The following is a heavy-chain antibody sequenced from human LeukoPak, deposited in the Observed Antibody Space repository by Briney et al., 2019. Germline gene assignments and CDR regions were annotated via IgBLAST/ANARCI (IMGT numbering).Heavy chain of an antibody. CDR1: GGSFSGYY. D-gene: IGHD3-22*01. Sequence: SETLSLTCAVYGGSFSGYYWSWIRQPPGKGLEWIGEINHSGSTNYNPSLKSRVTISVDTSKNQFSLKLSSVTAADTAVYYCARRYPYYYDSSGYIVNWFDPWGQGTLVTVSS. CDR3: ARRYPYYYDSSGYIVNWFDP. J-gene: IGHJ5*02. CDR2: INHSGST. V-gene: IGHV4-34*01.